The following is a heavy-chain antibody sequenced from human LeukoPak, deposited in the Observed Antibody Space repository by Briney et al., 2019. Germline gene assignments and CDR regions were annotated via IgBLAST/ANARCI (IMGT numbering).Heavy chain of an antibody. CDR3: ARVAEEHYDSSGYYFDY. V-gene: IGHV1-18*01. CDR1: GYTFTSYG. CDR2: ISAYNGNT. Sequence: GASVKPSCKASGYTFTSYGISWVRQAPGQGLEWMGWISAYNGNTNYAQKLQGRVTMTTDTSTSTAYMEQRSLRSDDTAVYYCARVAEEHYDSSGYYFDYWGQGTLVTVSS. D-gene: IGHD3-22*01. J-gene: IGHJ4*02.